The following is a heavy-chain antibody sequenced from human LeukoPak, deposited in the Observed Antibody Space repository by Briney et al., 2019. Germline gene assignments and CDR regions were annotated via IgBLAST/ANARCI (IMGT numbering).Heavy chain of an antibody. Sequence: PGGSLRLSSAASGFTFVDYAMHWGRQAPGEGLEWGSVISGGSSGSTYYADSVTGRFTVSRDNSKNTVDLQMNNLRVDDTAIYYCAKDHANTPVVTNWGQGILVSVSS. J-gene: IGHJ4*02. V-gene: IGHV3-23*01. CDR2: ISGGSSGST. CDR1: GFTFVDYA. D-gene: IGHD2-21*02. CDR3: AKDHANTPVVTN.